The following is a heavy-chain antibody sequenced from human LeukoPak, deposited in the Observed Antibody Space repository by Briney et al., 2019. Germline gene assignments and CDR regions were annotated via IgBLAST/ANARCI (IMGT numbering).Heavy chain of an antibody. Sequence: TSETLSLTCAVYGGSFSGYYWSWIRQPPGKGLEWIGEINHSGSTNYNPSLKSRVTISVDTSKNQFSLKLSSVTAADTAVYCCARGMLRGRKAGYCSGGSCYSFADYWGQGTLVTVSS. CDR2: INHSGST. CDR1: GGSFSGYY. J-gene: IGHJ4*02. D-gene: IGHD2-15*01. CDR3: ARGMLRGRKAGYCSGGSCYSFADY. V-gene: IGHV4-34*01.